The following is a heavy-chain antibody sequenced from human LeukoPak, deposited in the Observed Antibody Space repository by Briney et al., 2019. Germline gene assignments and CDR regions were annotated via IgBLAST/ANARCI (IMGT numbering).Heavy chain of an antibody. J-gene: IGHJ4*02. Sequence: SETLSLTCTVSSGSISTSNYYWGWVRQPPGKALEWIGNIFYSGSTYYSPSPKSRVTISVDTSKNQFSLKLSSVTAADTAVYYCARGVTYYDYVWGSYRSYYFDYWGQGTLVTVSS. V-gene: IGHV4-39*07. CDR1: SGSISTSNYY. CDR2: IFYSGST. D-gene: IGHD3-16*02. CDR3: ARGVTYYDYVWGSYRSYYFDY.